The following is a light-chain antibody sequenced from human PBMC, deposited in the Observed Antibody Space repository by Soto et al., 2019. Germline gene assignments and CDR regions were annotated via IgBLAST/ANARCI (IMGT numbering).Light chain of an antibody. CDR1: QTISTW. J-gene: IGKJ1*01. Sequence: IHLTHSPSTLSVAVAHIVTIIFRASQTISTWLAWYQQKPGKAPKLLIYDASSLESGVPSRFSGSGSGTEFTLTISSLQTDDFATYYCQQYNSYWTFGQGTKVDIK. CDR3: QQYNSYWT. V-gene: IGKV1-5*02. CDR2: DAS.